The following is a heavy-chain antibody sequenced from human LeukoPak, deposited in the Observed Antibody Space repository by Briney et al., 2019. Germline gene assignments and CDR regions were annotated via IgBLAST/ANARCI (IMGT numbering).Heavy chain of an antibody. V-gene: IGHV3-48*04. CDR1: GFTFNNYA. CDR3: AREASGWTDY. D-gene: IGHD6-25*01. CDR2: ISSSSGTI. Sequence: PGGSLRLSCAASGFTFNNYAMKWVRQAPGKGLEWVSYISSSSGTIFYADSVKGRFTVSRDNANNSLYLQMNSLRGEDTAVYYCAREASGWTDYWGQGTLVTVSS. J-gene: IGHJ4*02.